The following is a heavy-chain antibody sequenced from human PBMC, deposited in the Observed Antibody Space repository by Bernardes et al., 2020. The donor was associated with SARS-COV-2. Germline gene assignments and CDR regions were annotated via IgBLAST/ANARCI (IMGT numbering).Heavy chain of an antibody. CDR3: ARGLTPIVGYCSGTSCFTGFDY. Sequence: SETLSLTRAVYGGSFSGYYWNWIRQPPGKGLEWIGEINHSGTTNYNPSLRSRVTISGDTSKNQFSLRLTSVVAADTAVYYCARGLTPIVGYCSGTSCFTGFDYWAQGTLVTVSS. CDR2: INHSGTT. CDR1: GGSFSGYY. V-gene: IGHV4-34*01. J-gene: IGHJ4*02. D-gene: IGHD2-2*02.